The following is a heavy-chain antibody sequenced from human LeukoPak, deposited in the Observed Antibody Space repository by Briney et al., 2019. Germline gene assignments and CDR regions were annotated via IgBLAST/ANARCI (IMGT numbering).Heavy chain of an antibody. J-gene: IGHJ4*02. CDR1: GLTFSSYS. CDR2: ISSSSSYI. V-gene: IGHV3-21*01. D-gene: IGHD6-13*01. CDR3: ARGAAGIDY. Sequence: GGSLRLSCAASGLTFSSYSMSWVRQAGGKGLGWVSSISSSSSYIYYADSVKGRFTISRDNAKNSLYLQMNSLRAEDTAVYYCARGAAGIDYWGQGTLVTVSS.